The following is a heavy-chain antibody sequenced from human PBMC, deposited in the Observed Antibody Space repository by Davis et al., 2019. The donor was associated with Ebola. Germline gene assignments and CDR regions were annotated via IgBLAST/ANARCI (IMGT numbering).Heavy chain of an antibody. Sequence: GSLRLSCAASGFTFSSYWMSWVRQAPGKGLEWVANIKQDGSEKYYVDSVKGRFTISRDNAKNSLYLQMNSLRAEDTAVYYCARDPLAAAGTLGFYYYYGMDVWGQGTTVTVSS. D-gene: IGHD6-13*01. CDR3: ARDPLAAAGTLGFYYYYGMDV. J-gene: IGHJ6*02. CDR1: GFTFSSYW. CDR2: IKQDGSEK. V-gene: IGHV3-7*01.